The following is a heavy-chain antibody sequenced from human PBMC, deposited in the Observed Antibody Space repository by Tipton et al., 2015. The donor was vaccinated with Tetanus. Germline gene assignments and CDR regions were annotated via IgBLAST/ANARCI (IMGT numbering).Heavy chain of an antibody. CDR2: IDTSGIT. CDR3: ARGFGAYWYYFDY. V-gene: IGHV4-4*07. J-gene: IGHJ4*02. D-gene: IGHD4-17*01. Sequence: LRLSCTVSADSFTNFYWTWIRQPAGKGLEWIGRIDTSGITNYNPPLKSRVTMSVDTSKNQFSLKLSSVTAADTAVYYCARGFGAYWYYFDYWGQGTLVTVSS. CDR1: ADSFTNFY.